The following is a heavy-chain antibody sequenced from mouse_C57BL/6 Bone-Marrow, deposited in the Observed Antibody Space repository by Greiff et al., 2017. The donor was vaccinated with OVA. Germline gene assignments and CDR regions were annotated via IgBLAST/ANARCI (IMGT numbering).Heavy chain of an antibody. J-gene: IGHJ1*03. Sequence: QVQLQQPGAELVKPGASVKMSCKASGYTFTSYWITWVKQRPGQGLEWLGDIYPGSGSTNYNEKFKSKATLTVDTSSSTAYMQLSSLTSEDSAVYYCARDYYGSSPSYWYFDVWGTGTTVTVSS. D-gene: IGHD1-1*01. V-gene: IGHV1-55*01. CDR3: ARDYYGSSPSYWYFDV. CDR1: GYTFTSYW. CDR2: IYPGSGST.